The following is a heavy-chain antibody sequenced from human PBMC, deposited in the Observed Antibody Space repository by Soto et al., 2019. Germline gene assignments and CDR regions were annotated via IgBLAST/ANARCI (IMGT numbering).Heavy chain of an antibody. D-gene: IGHD3-10*02. V-gene: IGHV1-69*13. CDR2: IIPTFGRT. Sequence: ASVKVSCKASGDTFSSYAISWVRQAPGKGLEWMGKIIPTFGRTNYAQKFQGRLTISADDSTSTAYMELSSLLSEDTAVYYCARDPLSSFAMDVWGQGTTVTVSS. CDR3: ARDPLSSFAMDV. CDR1: GDTFSSYA. J-gene: IGHJ6*02.